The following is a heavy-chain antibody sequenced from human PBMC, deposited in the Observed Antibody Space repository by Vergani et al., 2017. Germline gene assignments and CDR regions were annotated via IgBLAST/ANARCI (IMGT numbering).Heavy chain of an antibody. V-gene: IGHV3-9*01. CDR2: ISWNSGSI. CDR3: AKGPKPNIWGGYAFDI. J-gene: IGHJ3*02. D-gene: IGHD7-27*01. CDR1: GFTFDDYA. Sequence: EVQLVESGGGLVQPGRSLRLSCAASGFTFDDYAMHWVRQAPGKGLEWVSGISWNSGSIGYADSVKGRFTISRDNAKNSLYLQMNSLRAEDTALYYCAKGPKPNIWGGYAFDIWGQGTMVTVSS.